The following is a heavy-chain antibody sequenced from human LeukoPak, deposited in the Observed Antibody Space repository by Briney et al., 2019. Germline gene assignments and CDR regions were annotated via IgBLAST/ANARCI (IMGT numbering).Heavy chain of an antibody. V-gene: IGHV3-72*01. CDR1: GFTFSDHY. CDR3: ARVGETTVTIDY. Sequence: GGSLRLSCAASGFTFSDHYMGWFRKAPGKGLEWVGRTRNKANSYTTEYAASVKGRFTISRDDSKNSLYLQMNSLKTEDTAVYYCARVGETTVTIDYWGQGTLVTVSS. D-gene: IGHD4-17*01. CDR2: TRNKANSYTT. J-gene: IGHJ4*02.